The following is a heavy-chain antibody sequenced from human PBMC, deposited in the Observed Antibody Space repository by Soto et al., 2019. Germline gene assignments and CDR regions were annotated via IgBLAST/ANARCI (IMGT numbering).Heavy chain of an antibody. J-gene: IGHJ6*02. Sequence: QVQLVQSGAEVKKPGSSVKVSCKASGGTFSSYAISWVRQAPGQGLEWMGGIIPIFGTANYAQKFQGRVTIIADESASTAYMELSSLRSEDTAVFYCASNNNVLTGYYYYGMDVWGQGTTVTVSS. V-gene: IGHV1-69*12. CDR2: IIPIFGTA. D-gene: IGHD3-9*01. CDR1: GGTFSSYA. CDR3: ASNNNVLTGYYYYGMDV.